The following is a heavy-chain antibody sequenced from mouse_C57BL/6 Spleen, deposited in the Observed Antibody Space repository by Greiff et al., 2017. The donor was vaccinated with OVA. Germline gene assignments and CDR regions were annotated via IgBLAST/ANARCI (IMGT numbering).Heavy chain of an antibody. D-gene: IGHD2-4*01. V-gene: IGHV1-85*01. Sequence: VQLKQSGPELVKPGASVKLSCKASGYTFTSYDINWVKQRPGQGLEWIGWIYPRDGSTKYNEKFKGKATLTVDTSSSTAYMELHSLTSEDSAVYFCARSRYDYDWYFDVWGTGTTVTVSS. CDR3: ARSRYDYDWYFDV. CDR1: GYTFTSYD. J-gene: IGHJ1*03. CDR2: IYPRDGST.